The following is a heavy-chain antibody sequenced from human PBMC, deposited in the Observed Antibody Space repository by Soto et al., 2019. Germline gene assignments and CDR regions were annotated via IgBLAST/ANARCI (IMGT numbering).Heavy chain of an antibody. V-gene: IGHV1-2*02. Sequence: ASVKVSCKASGYTFNGYYMHWVRQAPGQGLEWMGWINPNSGGTNYAQKFQGRVTMTRDTSISTAYMELSRLRSDDTAVYYCARLPIRAAAGTQPHYYGMDVWGQGTTVTVSS. CDR2: INPNSGGT. D-gene: IGHD6-13*01. CDR1: GYTFNGYY. CDR3: ARLPIRAAAGTQPHYYGMDV. J-gene: IGHJ6*02.